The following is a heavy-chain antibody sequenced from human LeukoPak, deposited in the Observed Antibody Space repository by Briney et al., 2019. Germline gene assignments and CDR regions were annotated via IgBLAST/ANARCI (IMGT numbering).Heavy chain of an antibody. V-gene: IGHV3-74*01. CDR1: GFTFSSYW. Sequence: GGSLRLSCAASGFTFSSYWMHWVRQAPGKGLVWVSRINSDGSSTSYADSVKGRFTISRDNAKNTLYLQMNSLRAEDTAVYYCAREASSGWTEGFDYWGQGTLVTVSS. CDR2: INSDGSST. J-gene: IGHJ4*02. D-gene: IGHD6-19*01. CDR3: AREASSGWTEGFDY.